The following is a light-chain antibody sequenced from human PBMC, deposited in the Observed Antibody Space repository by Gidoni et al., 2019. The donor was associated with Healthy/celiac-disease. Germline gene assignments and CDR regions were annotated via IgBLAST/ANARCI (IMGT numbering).Light chain of an antibody. V-gene: IGKV4-1*01. CDR1: PSVLYSSNHKNY. CDR2: WAS. Sequence: DIVMTQSPDSLAGSLGERATINCKSSPSVLYSSNHKNYLAWYQQKPGQPPKLLIYWASTRESGVPDRLSGSGSGTDFTRTISSLQAEDVAVYYCQQYYSTLWTFGQGTKVEIK. CDR3: QQYYSTLWT. J-gene: IGKJ1*01.